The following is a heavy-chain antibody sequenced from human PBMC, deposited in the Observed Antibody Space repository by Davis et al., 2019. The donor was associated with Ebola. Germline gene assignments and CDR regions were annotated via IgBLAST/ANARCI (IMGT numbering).Heavy chain of an antibody. V-gene: IGHV4-4*02. CDR2: IYHSGST. CDR1: GGSISSSNW. D-gene: IGHD2-2*01. J-gene: IGHJ5*02. Sequence: SETLSLTCAVSGGSISSSNWWRWVRQPPGKGLEWIGEIYHSGSTNCNPSLKSRVTISVDTSKNQFSLKLSSVTAADTAVYYCARAVGSSTSWFDPWGQGTLVTVSS. CDR3: ARAVGSSTSWFDP.